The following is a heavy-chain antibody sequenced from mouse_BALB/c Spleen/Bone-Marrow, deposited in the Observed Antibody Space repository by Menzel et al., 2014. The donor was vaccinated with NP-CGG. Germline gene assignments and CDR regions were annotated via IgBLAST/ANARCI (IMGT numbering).Heavy chain of an antibody. CDR2: ISGDGRYT. D-gene: IGHD2-4*01. J-gene: IGHJ3*01. CDR1: GFSFSNYG. CDR3: ARHAYYDQTEVSFVY. V-gene: IGHV5-9-2*01. Sequence: EVQGVESGGGLVKSGGSLKLSCAASGFSFSNYGMSWVRQTPEKRLEWVATISGDGRYTFYSDSARGRFTISRDNAKYNLYLQLSSLRSADTALYYCARHAYYDQTEVSFVYWGQGTLVTVSA.